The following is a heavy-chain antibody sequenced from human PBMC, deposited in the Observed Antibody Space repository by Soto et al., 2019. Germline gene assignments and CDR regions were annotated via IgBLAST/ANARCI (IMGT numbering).Heavy chain of an antibody. J-gene: IGHJ4*02. Sequence: QVRLQVSGPGLVKPSETLSLTCTVSGGSISSYYWGWIRQPAGKGLDWIGRIYTSGSTNYNPSLKRRVTMTVDTSTNQFALRLSSVPAADTAVYYCARVMEKLGLDDLGEGTLVSVAS. CDR2: IYTSGST. D-gene: IGHD6-6*01. CDR1: GGSISSYY. V-gene: IGHV4-4*07. CDR3: ARVMEKLGLDD.